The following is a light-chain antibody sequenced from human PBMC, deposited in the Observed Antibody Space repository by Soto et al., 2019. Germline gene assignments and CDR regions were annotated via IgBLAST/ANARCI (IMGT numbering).Light chain of an antibody. V-gene: IGLV1-40*01. CDR1: SSDIGAGYD. Sequence: QSLLTQPPSVSGAPGQRVTISCTGSSSDIGAGYDVHWYQHLPGAAPKLLIYGNSNRPSGVPDRFSGSKSGTSASLAITGLQADDEADYYCQSYDGSLSARVFGGGTKLTVL. CDR2: GNS. CDR3: QSYDGSLSARV. J-gene: IGLJ3*02.